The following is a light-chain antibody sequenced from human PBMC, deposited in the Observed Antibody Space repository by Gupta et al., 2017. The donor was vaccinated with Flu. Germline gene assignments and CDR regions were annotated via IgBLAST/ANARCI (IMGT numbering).Light chain of an antibody. CDR3: RSDASSTLV. J-gene: IGLJ3*02. Sequence: QPALTQPASVSGSPGQSLTISCIAISSDFGGSNYVSWYQQHPGKAPKLMIYEVSNRPSGVSNRFSGSKSGNTAPLTIAGLQAEDEDDYYCRSDASSTLVFGGGTKVTVL. CDR2: EVS. CDR1: SSDFGGSNY. V-gene: IGLV2-14*01.